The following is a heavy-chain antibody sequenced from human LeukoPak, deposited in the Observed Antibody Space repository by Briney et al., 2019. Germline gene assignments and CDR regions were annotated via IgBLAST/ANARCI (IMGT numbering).Heavy chain of an antibody. D-gene: IGHD3-10*01. J-gene: IGHJ5*02. CDR2: INPNTGGS. CDR1: GYPFTDYF. Sequence: ASVRVSCKPSGYPFTDYFIHWVRQAPGQGLEWMGWINPNTGGSNYAQSFQGRVTMTRDTSISTAYMELSSLRSDDTAVYYCVRDRRYSGSGNYIGLDPWGQGTLVTVSS. V-gene: IGHV1-2*02. CDR3: VRDRRYSGSGNYIGLDP.